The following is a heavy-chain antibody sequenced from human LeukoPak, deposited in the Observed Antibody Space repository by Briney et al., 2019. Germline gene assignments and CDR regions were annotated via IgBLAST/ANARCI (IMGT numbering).Heavy chain of an antibody. CDR2: ISSSSSYK. D-gene: IGHD3-10*01. V-gene: IGHV3-21*01. CDR1: GFTFSNYS. Sequence: GGSLRLSCAASGFTFSNYSMNWVRQAPGKGLEWVANISSSSSYKYYVDSVKGRFTISRDNAKNSLYLQMNSLRAEDTAVYYCARAALPMVRGVRSLGYYMDVWGKGTTVTVSS. CDR3: ARAALPMVRGVRSLGYYMDV. J-gene: IGHJ6*03.